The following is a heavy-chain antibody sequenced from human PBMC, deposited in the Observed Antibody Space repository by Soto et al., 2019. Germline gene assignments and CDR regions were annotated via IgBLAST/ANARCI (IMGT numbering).Heavy chain of an antibody. CDR2: ISTYNGNT. Sequence: QVQLVQSGAEVKKPGASAKVSCKASGYTFTTYAISWVRQAPGQGLEWMGRISTYNGNTKYAQKLQGRVTMTTDTSTSTAYMELRSLRSDDTAVYYCARDPQYSTSSQVFDSWGQGTLVTVSS. V-gene: IGHV1-18*01. D-gene: IGHD6-6*01. CDR3: ARDPQYSTSSQVFDS. J-gene: IGHJ4*02. CDR1: GYTFTTYA.